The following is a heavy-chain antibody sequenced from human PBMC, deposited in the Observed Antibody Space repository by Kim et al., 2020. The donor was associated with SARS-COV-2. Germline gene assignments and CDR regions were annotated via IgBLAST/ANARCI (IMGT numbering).Heavy chain of an antibody. Sequence: SETLSLTCTVSGGSISSYYWSWIRQPPGKGLEWIGYIYYSGSTNYNPSLKSRVTISVDTSKNQFSLKLSSVTAADTAVYYCARDRARITIFGVVKGPWFDPWGQGTLVTVSS. J-gene: IGHJ5*02. CDR1: GGSISSYY. D-gene: IGHD3-3*01. CDR3: ARDRARITIFGVVKGPWFDP. CDR2: IYYSGST. V-gene: IGHV4-59*13.